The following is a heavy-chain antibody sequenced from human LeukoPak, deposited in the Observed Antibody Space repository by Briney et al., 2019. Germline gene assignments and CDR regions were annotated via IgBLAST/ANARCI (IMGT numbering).Heavy chain of an antibody. CDR1: GFTFSSHW. V-gene: IGHV3-74*01. D-gene: IGHD6-13*01. J-gene: IGHJ4*02. CDR3: LAAAGTIG. CDR2: VNNDGSTT. Sequence: GGSLRLSCAATGFTFSSHWMHWVRQAPGKGLVWVSRVNNDGSTTNYADSVKGRFTISRDNTKNTLYLQMNSLRAEDTAVYFCLAAAGTIGWGQGTLVTVSS.